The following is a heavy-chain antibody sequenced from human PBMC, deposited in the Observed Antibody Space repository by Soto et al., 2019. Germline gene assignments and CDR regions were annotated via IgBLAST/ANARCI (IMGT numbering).Heavy chain of an antibody. CDR3: AKDPSFRGSHFDL. J-gene: IGHJ2*01. CDR1: GFTFNTYG. V-gene: IGHV3-33*06. D-gene: IGHD3-10*01. Sequence: GGSLRLSCAASGFTFNTYGMHWVRQAPGKGLEWVAVIWYDGSNKYYADSVKGRFTISRDNSKNMLYLQMSSLRADDTAVYYCAKDPSFRGSHFDLWGRGTLVTVSS. CDR2: IWYDGSNK.